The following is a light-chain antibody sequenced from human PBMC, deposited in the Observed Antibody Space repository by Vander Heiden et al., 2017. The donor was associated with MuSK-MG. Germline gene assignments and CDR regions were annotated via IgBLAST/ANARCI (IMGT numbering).Light chain of an antibody. CDR2: GKN. Sequence: SSELTQAPAVSVALGPTVRITCQGDSLRTNYAGWYQQKPGQAPVLVIYGKNNRPSGIPDRFSGSSSGNTASLTITGAQAEDEADYYCNSRDRDNVGNHLGVFGGGTKLTVL. V-gene: IGLV3-19*01. CDR3: NSRDRDNVGNHLGV. CDR1: SLRTNY. J-gene: IGLJ3*02.